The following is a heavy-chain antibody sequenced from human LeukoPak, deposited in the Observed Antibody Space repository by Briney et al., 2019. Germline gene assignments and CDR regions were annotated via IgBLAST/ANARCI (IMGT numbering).Heavy chain of an antibody. CDR3: ARTHYDFWTDY. D-gene: IGHD3-3*01. CDR1: GGSISSYY. Sequence: SQTLSLTCTVAGGSISSYYWSWIRQPAGKGLEWIGRIYTSGSTNYNPPLKSRVTMSVDTSKNQFSLKLSSVTAADTAVYYCARTHYDFWTDYWGQGTLVTVSS. CDR2: IYTSGST. V-gene: IGHV4-4*07. J-gene: IGHJ4*02.